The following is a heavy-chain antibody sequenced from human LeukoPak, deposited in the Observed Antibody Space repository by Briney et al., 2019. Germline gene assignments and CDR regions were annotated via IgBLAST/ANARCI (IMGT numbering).Heavy chain of an antibody. J-gene: IGHJ6*03. D-gene: IGHD2-2*02. CDR1: GFTFSSYA. V-gene: IGHV3-23*01. Sequence: GGSLRLSCAASGFTFSSYAMSWVRQAPGKGLEWVSAISGSGGSTYYADSVKGRFTISRDNSKNTLYLQMNSLRAEDTAVYYCAKAPGDCSSPSCYKLSRYYYYYYYMDVWGKGTTVTVSS. CDR2: ISGSGGST. CDR3: AKAPGDCSSPSCYKLSRYYYYYYYMDV.